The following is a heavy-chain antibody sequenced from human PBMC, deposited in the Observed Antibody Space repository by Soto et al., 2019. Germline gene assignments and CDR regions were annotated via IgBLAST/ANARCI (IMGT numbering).Heavy chain of an antibody. J-gene: IGHJ6*02. CDR2: IYYSGST. CDR1: GGSISSGDYY. CDR3: ASNSSWDYGMDV. V-gene: IGHV4-30-4*01. Sequence: SETLSLTCTVSGGSISSGDYYWSWIRQPPGKGLEWIGYIYYSGSTYYNPSLKSRVTISVDTSKNQFSLKLSSVTAADTAVYYCASNSSWDYGMDVWGQGTTVTVSS. D-gene: IGHD6-13*01.